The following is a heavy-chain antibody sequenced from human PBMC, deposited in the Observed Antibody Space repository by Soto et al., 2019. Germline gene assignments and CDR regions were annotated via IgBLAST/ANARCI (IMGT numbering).Heavy chain of an antibody. CDR1: GGSFSGYF. J-gene: IGHJ3*01. CDR3: ARGGSSDWQVAFDF. Sequence: SETLSLTCAVYGGSFSGYFWNWIRQTPGKGLEWIGKVNHNGRNNYNPSLKSRVTISLDMSKNQISLKLTSVTAADTAVYYCARGGSSDWQVAFDFWGQGTMGTVSS. V-gene: IGHV4-34*01. CDR2: VNHNGRN. D-gene: IGHD6-19*01.